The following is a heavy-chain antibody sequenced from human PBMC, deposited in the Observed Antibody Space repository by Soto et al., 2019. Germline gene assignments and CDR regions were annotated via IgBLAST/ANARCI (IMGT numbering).Heavy chain of an antibody. CDR1: GYNFSRYG. V-gene: IGHV1-18*01. Sequence: QVQLVQSGAEVKKPGASVKVSCKASGYNFSRYGITWVRKVPGQGLEWMGWISAYNGKTNYAQKVQGRVTMTTDTSTRIAYMELRSLRSDDTALYYCARLEIVTGYNIVIWFDPWGQGTLVTVSS. CDR3: ARLEIVTGYNIVIWFDP. D-gene: IGHD3-9*01. CDR2: ISAYNGKT. J-gene: IGHJ5*02.